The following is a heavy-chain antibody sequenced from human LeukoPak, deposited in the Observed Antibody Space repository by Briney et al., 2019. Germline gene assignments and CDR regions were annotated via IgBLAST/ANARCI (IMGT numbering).Heavy chain of an antibody. V-gene: IGHV3-53*01. J-gene: IGHJ4*02. CDR2: IYSDGTT. Sequence: PGGSLRLSCAASGFTLSSNYMTWVSQAPGKVLEWVSVIYSDGTTYYSDSVKGRFTISRDNSKNTLYLQMSSLRADDTAVYYCAREPGYSYGAFDYWGQGALVTVSS. CDR1: GFTLSSNY. CDR3: AREPGYSYGAFDY. D-gene: IGHD5-18*01.